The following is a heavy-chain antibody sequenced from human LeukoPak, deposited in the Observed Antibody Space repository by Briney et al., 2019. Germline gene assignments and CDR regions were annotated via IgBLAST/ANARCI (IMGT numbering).Heavy chain of an antibody. D-gene: IGHD3-10*01. Sequence: ASVKVSCKASGYTFTSYDINWVRQATGQGLEWMGWMNPNSGNTGYAQKFQGRVTMTRDTSTSTVYMELSSLRSEDTAVYYCARDVSLSITMVRGEFDYWGQGTLVTVSS. V-gene: IGHV1-8*01. CDR1: GYTFTSYD. J-gene: IGHJ4*02. CDR2: MNPNSGNT. CDR3: ARDVSLSITMVRGEFDY.